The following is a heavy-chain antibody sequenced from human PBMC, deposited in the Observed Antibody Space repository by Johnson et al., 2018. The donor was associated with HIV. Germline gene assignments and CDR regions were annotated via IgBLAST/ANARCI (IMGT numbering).Heavy chain of an antibody. CDR1: GFTFSDYY. CDR2: ISSSGSNI. J-gene: IGHJ3*02. Sequence: QVQLVESGGGLVKPGGSLRLSCAPSGFTFSDYYMSWMRQAPGQGLEWVSYISSSGSNIYKADSVKGRFTISRDNAKNSLFLQMNSLRAEDTAVYYCARVGANFDAFDIWGPGTMVTVSS. D-gene: IGHD4/OR15-4a*01. V-gene: IGHV3-11*04. CDR3: ARVGANFDAFDI.